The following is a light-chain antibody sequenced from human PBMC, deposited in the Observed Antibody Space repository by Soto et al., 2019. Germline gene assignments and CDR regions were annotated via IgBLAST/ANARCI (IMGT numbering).Light chain of an antibody. V-gene: IGKV4-1*01. J-gene: IGKJ1*01. CDR2: WAS. CDR3: QQYYSAWWT. Sequence: DIVMTQSPDSLAVSLGERATINCKSSQSVLYSSNNKNYLAWYQQKPGQPPKLLIYWASTRESGVPDRFSGSGSGTDFTLTISGLQAEDVAVYYCQQYYSAWWTFGQGTKVEI. CDR1: QSVLYSSNNKNY.